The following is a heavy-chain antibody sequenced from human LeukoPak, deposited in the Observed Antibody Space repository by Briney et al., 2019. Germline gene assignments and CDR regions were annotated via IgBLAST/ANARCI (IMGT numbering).Heavy chain of an antibody. J-gene: IGHJ3*02. V-gene: IGHV3-30*03. CDR2: ISYDGSNK. CDR3: ARGGYTSSYYAFDI. D-gene: IGHD6-13*01. CDR1: GFTFSSYG. Sequence: GGSLRLSCAASGFTFSSYGMHWVRQAPGKGLEWVAVISYDGSNKYYADSVKGRFTISRDNSKNTLYLQMNSLRAEDTAVYYCARGGYTSSYYAFDIWGQGTMVTVSS.